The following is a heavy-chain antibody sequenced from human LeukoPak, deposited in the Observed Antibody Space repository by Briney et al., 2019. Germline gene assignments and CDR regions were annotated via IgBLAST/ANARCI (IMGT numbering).Heavy chain of an antibody. J-gene: IGHJ6*02. CDR3: ARGGSRTYYYGMDV. V-gene: IGHV3-9*01. Sequence: GGSLRLSCTASGFTFGSYAMHWVRQAPGKGLEWVSGISWNSGSIGYADSVKGRFTISRDNAKNSLYLQMNSLRAEDTALYYCARGGSRTYYYGMDVWGQGTTVTVSS. D-gene: IGHD3-10*01. CDR2: ISWNSGSI. CDR1: GFTFGSYA.